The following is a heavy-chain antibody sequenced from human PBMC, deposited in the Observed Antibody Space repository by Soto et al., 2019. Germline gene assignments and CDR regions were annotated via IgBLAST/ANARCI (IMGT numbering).Heavy chain of an antibody. V-gene: IGHV3-30*18. J-gene: IGHJ3*02. CDR2: ISYDGSKK. D-gene: IGHD3-22*01. Sequence: QVQLVESGGGVVQPGRSLRLSCAASGFTFSSYGMHWVRQAPGKGLEWVAVISYDGSKKYYADSVKGRFTISRDNSKNELYLQMNSLRAEDMAVYYCAKDWCYYDIRGYYQDDDAFDIWGQGTMVTVSS. CDR1: GFTFSSYG. CDR3: AKDWCYYDIRGYYQDDDAFDI.